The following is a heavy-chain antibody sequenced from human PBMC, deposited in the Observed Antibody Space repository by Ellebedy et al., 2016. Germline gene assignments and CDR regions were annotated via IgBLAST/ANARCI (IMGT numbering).Heavy chain of an antibody. J-gene: IGHJ3*02. CDR1: GFTFTNAW. D-gene: IGHD1-26*01. CDR2: IKSKTDGGTT. V-gene: IGHV3-15*01. Sequence: GESLKISCAASGFTFTNAWMTWVRQAPGKGLEWIGRIKSKTDGGTTDYAAPVKGRFTISRDDSKNTLNLQMNGLKTEDTALYYCVLNFRVGARRTDAFDIWGQGTMVTVSS. CDR3: VLNFRVGARRTDAFDI.